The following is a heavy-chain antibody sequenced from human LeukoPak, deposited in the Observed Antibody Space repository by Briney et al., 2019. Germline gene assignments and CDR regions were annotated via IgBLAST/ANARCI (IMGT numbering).Heavy chain of an antibody. Sequence: PSETLSLTCAVYGGSFSGYYRSWIRQPPGKGLEWIGEINHSGSTNYNPSLKSRVTISVDTSKNQFSLKLSSVTAADTAVYYCGAGYSSGWKAFDYWGQGTLVTVSS. CDR2: INHSGST. V-gene: IGHV4-34*01. CDR1: GGSFSGYY. CDR3: GAGYSSGWKAFDY. J-gene: IGHJ4*02. D-gene: IGHD6-19*01.